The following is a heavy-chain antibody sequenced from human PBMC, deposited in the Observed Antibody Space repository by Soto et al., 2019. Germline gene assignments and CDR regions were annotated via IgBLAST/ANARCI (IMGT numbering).Heavy chain of an antibody. CDR3: ARVWFQYYYDSSGFDY. Sequence: PGGSLRLSCAASGFTFSSYSMNWVRQAPGKGLEWVSSISSSSSYIYYADSVKGRFTISRDNAKNSLYLQMNSLRAEDTAVYYCARVWFQYYYDSSGFDYWGQGTLVTVSS. CDR1: GFTFSSYS. CDR2: ISSSSSYI. J-gene: IGHJ4*02. D-gene: IGHD3-22*01. V-gene: IGHV3-21*01.